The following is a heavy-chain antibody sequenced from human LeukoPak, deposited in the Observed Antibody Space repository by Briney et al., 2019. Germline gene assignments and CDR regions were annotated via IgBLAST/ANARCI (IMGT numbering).Heavy chain of an antibody. J-gene: IGHJ4*02. D-gene: IGHD4-17*01. CDR1: GYTFTAHS. CDR3: ARVQSLVTTYHYFDY. V-gene: IGHV1-2*02. Sequence: VASVKVSCKASGYTFTAHSMHWVRQAPGQGLEWMGWINPNSGDTNYVQNFQGRVTMTRDTSISTAYMELSSLRSEDTAVYYCARVQSLVTTYHYFDYWGQGTLVTVSS. CDR2: INPNSGDT.